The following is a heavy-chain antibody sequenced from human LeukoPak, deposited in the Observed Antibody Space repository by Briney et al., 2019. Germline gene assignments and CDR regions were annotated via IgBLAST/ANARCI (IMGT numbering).Heavy chain of an antibody. D-gene: IGHD5-18*01. CDR2: INPNSGGT. CDR3: ARVGRGYSYGVFDY. Sequence: ASVKVSCKASGYTFTGYYMHWVRQAPGQGLEWMGWINPNSGGTNYAQKFQGRVTMTRDTSISTAYMELSSLRSEDTAVYYCARVGRGYSYGVFDYWGQGTLVTVSS. V-gene: IGHV1-2*02. CDR1: GYTFTGYY. J-gene: IGHJ4*02.